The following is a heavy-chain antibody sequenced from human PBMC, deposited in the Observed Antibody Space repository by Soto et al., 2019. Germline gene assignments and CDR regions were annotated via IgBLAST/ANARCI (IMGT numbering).Heavy chain of an antibody. CDR2: IYYSGST. V-gene: IGHV4-61*08. CDR1: GGSISSGGYY. J-gene: IGHJ4*02. CDR3: ARYLSSGWYYFDY. D-gene: IGHD6-19*01. Sequence: SETLSLTCTVSGGSISSGGYYWSWIRQPPGKGLEWIGYIYYSGSTNYNPSLKSRVTISVDTSKNQFSLKLSSVTAADTAVYYCARYLSSGWYYFDYWGQGTLVTVSS.